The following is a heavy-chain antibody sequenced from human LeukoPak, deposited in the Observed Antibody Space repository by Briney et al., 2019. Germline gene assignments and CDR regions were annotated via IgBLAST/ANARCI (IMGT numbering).Heavy chain of an antibody. Sequence: PSETLSLTCTVSGGSIISYYWSWIRLPPGKGLEWIAYIYYSGRTKYNPSLKSRVTISVDTSKNQFSLRLTSVTAADTAVYYCARVDPYYDSSGYGFDYWGQGTLVTVSS. J-gene: IGHJ4*02. D-gene: IGHD3-22*01. CDR2: IYYSGRT. CDR3: ARVDPYYDSSGYGFDY. CDR1: GGSIISYY. V-gene: IGHV4-59*01.